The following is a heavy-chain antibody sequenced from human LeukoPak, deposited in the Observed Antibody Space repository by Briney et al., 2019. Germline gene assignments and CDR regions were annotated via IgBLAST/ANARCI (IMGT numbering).Heavy chain of an antibody. CDR3: AKGGWSLDI. D-gene: IGHD6-19*01. CDR2: IYYNGNT. J-gene: IGHJ3*02. V-gene: IGHV4-59*03. Sequence: SETLSLTCTVSGGSISGSYWSWIRQSPGKGLEWIGYIYYNGNTDYNPSLRSRLTMSVDASKNQFSLKLTSVTAADTALYYCAKGGWSLDIWGQGTMVTVSS. CDR1: GGSISGSY.